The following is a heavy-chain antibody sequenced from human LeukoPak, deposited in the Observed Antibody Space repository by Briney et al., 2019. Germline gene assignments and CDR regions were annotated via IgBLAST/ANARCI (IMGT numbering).Heavy chain of an antibody. D-gene: IGHD2-8*01. V-gene: IGHV3-74*01. CDR3: ARAGYYRFDY. J-gene: IGHJ4*02. CDR1: GFTSSYYW. Sequence: GGSLRLSCAASGFTSSYYWVHWVRQVPGKGLVWVSRVNYDGSTTTYADSVKGRFTISRDNAKNTVHLQMNSLRAEDTAVYYCARAGYYRFDYWGQGTLVTVSS. CDR2: VNYDGSTT.